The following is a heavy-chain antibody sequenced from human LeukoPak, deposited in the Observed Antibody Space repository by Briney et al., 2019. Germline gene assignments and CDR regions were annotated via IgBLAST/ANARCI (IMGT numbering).Heavy chain of an antibody. Sequence: PSETLSLTCAVYGGSFSGYYWSWIRQPPGKGLEWIGEINHSGSTNYNPSLKSRVTISVDTSKNQFSLKLSSVTAADTAVYYCARGPRTWCFDYWGQGTLVTVSS. V-gene: IGHV4-34*01. D-gene: IGHD2-8*01. CDR2: INHSGST. CDR1: GGSFSGYY. J-gene: IGHJ4*02. CDR3: ARGPRTWCFDY.